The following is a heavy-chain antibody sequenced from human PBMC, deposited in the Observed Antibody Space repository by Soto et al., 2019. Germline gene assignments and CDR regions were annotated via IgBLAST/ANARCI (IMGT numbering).Heavy chain of an antibody. Sequence: GASVKVSCKASGYTFTSYGISWVRQAPGQGLEWMGWISAYNGNTNYAQKLQGRVTMTTDTSTSTAYMELRSLRSDDTAVYYCARDSSGWFSPIQLGRQPFDYWGQGTLVTVSS. J-gene: IGHJ4*02. CDR3: ARDSSGWFSPIQLGRQPFDY. D-gene: IGHD6-19*01. CDR1: GYTFTSYG. V-gene: IGHV1-18*04. CDR2: ISAYNGNT.